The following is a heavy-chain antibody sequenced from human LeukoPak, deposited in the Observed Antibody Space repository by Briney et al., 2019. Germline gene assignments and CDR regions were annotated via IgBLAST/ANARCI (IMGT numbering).Heavy chain of an antibody. CDR1: GGTFGSYA. CDR2: IIPIFGAA. V-gene: IGHV1-69*05. CDR3: ARVNRGYCSGGSCYLLPFDI. J-gene: IGHJ3*02. D-gene: IGHD2-15*01. Sequence: SVKVSCKASGGTFGSYAISWVRQAPGQGLEWMGGIIPIFGAANYAQKFQGRVTITTDESTSTAYMELSSLRSEDTAVYYCARVNRGYCSGGSCYLLPFDIWGQGTMVTVSS.